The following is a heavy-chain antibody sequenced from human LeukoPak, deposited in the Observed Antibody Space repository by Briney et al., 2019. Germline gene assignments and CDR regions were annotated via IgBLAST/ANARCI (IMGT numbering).Heavy chain of an antibody. CDR2: IYSGGST. CDR3: ARAYYYDSSGYLDY. J-gene: IGHJ4*02. Sequence: GALRLSCAASGFTVSSNYMSWVRQDPGKGLEWVSVIYSGGSTYYADSVKGRFTISRDNSKNTLYLQMNSLRAEDTAVYYCARAYYYDSSGYLDYWGQGTLVTVSS. D-gene: IGHD3-22*01. CDR1: GFTVSSNY. V-gene: IGHV3-66*01.